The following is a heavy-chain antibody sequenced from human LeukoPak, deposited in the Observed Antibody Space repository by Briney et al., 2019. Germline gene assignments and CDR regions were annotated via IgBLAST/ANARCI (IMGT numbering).Heavy chain of an antibody. CDR1: GFTFSSYA. CDR3: ARASYDSTGCLDY. J-gene: IGHJ4*02. D-gene: IGHD3-22*01. Sequence: GGSLRLSCAASGFTFSSYAMSWVRQAPGKGLEWVANIKQDASEKYYVDSVKGRFTISRDNAKNSLYLQMNSLRAEDTAVYYCARASYDSTGCLDYWGQGTLVTVSS. V-gene: IGHV3-7*01. CDR2: IKQDASEK.